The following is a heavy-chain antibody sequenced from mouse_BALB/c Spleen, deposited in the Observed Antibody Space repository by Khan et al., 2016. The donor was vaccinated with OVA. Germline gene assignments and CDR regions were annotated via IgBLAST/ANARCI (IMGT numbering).Heavy chain of an antibody. Sequence: EVELVESGGDLVKPGGSLKLSCAASGFTFSNYGMSWVRQTPDKRLDWVTTISSGGSYTYYPDSVKGRFTISRDNAKNTLYLQMSSLKSEDTAMYYFARHERGTMDYWGQGTSVTVAS. CDR2: ISSGGSYT. V-gene: IGHV5-6*01. CDR1: GFTFSNYG. J-gene: IGHJ4*01. CDR3: ARHERGTMDY.